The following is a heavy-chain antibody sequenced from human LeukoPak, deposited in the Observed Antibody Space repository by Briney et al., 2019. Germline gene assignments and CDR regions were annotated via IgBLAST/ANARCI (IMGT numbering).Heavy chain of an antibody. V-gene: IGHV3-48*04. J-gene: IGHJ4*02. CDR1: GFTFSSYG. D-gene: IGHD3-22*01. Sequence: GGTLRLSCAASGFTFSSYGMSWVRQAPGKGLEWVSAISGSGSTIYYADSVKGRFTISRDNAKNSLYLQMYSLRAEDTAVYYCARVTNGDSSGYYYPLYYFDYWGQGTLVTVSS. CDR3: ARVTNGDSSGYYYPLYYFDY. CDR2: ISGSGSTI.